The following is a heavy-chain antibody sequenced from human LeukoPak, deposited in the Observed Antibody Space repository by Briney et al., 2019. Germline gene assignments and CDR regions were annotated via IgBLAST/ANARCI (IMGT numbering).Heavy chain of an antibody. Sequence: GGTLRLSCAASGFTFSSYGMSWVRQAPGKGLEWVSAISGSGGSTYYADSVKGRFTISRDNSKNTLYLQMNSLKASDTAMYYCARHMPGSGLGHYYYYMDVWGKGTTVTISS. D-gene: IGHD3/OR15-3a*01. CDR3: ARHMPGSGLGHYYYYMDV. V-gene: IGHV3-23*01. J-gene: IGHJ6*03. CDR1: GFTFSSYG. CDR2: ISGSGGST.